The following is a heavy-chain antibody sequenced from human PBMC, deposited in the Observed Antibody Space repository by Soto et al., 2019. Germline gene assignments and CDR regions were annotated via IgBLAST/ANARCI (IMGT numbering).Heavy chain of an antibody. D-gene: IGHD2-15*01. J-gene: IGHJ4*02. Sequence: PGESLKISCKGSGYNFTNYWIGWVRQMPGKGLEWMGIIYPDDSDTTYSPSFQGQVTISVDKSISTAYLQWSSLKASDTAIYYCARRYSYFDYWGQGTLVTVSS. CDR3: ARRYSYFDY. CDR2: IYPDDSDT. CDR1: GYNFTNYW. V-gene: IGHV5-51*01.